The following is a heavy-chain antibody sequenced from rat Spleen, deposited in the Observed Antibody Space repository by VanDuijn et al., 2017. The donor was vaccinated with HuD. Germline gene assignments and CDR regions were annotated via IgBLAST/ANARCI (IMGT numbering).Heavy chain of an antibody. V-gene: IGHV2-1*01. J-gene: IGHJ1*01. CDR3: ARSEYYSSYMRGYWYFDF. CDR1: GFSLTSNS. CDR2: IWSGGSR. Sequence: QVQMKESGPGLVQPSQTLSPTCTVSGFSLTSNSVIWVRQPPAKGPEWMGAIWSGGSRDKNCTLKSRLNISQDTSKSQVFLKMNSQQTEDTAMYFCARSEYYSSYMRGYWYFDFWGPGTMVTVSS. D-gene: IGHD1-2*01.